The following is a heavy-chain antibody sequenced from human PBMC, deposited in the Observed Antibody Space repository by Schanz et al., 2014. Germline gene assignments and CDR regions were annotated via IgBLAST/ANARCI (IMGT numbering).Heavy chain of an antibody. CDR2: ISHSGGSK. D-gene: IGHD2-15*01. Sequence: VPLLQFGGGVVQPGRSLRLSCAASGFTFSSYAMHWVRQAPGKGLEWVSSISHSGGSKYYADSVKGRFTISRDNSENTLYLQMNSLSADDTAVCYCAKGMGYCSGGTCYDYYYYGLDVWGQGTTVTVSS. J-gene: IGHJ6*02. CDR3: AKGMGYCSGGTCYDYYYYGLDV. V-gene: IGHV3-23*01. CDR1: GFTFSSYA.